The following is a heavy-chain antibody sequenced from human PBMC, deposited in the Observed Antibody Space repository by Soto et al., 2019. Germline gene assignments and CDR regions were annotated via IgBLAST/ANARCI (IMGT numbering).Heavy chain of an antibody. D-gene: IGHD1-26*01. Sequence: GESLKISCKASGYNFTIYWIGWVRQMPGKGLEWMGIIYPGDSDTRYSPSFQGQVTISADKSVSTAYLQWTSLKASDTAVYYCARVRLGAPTRYFDYWGQGTLVTVSS. J-gene: IGHJ4*02. CDR1: GYNFTIYW. CDR2: IYPGDSDT. V-gene: IGHV5-51*01. CDR3: ARVRLGAPTRYFDY.